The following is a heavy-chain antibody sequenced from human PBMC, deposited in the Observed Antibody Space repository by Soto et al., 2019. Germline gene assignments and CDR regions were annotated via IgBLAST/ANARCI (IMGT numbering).Heavy chain of an antibody. J-gene: IGHJ6*02. CDR1: GGSFSGYY. D-gene: IGHD3-10*01. CDR2: INHSGST. V-gene: IGHV4-34*01. Sequence: PSETLSLTCAVYGGSFSGYYWSWIRQPPGKGLEWIGEINHSGSTNYNPSLKSRVTISVDTSKNQFSLKLSSVTAADTAVYYCARYLSGSYWGDYYYGMDVWGQGTTVTVSS. CDR3: ARYLSGSYWGDYYYGMDV.